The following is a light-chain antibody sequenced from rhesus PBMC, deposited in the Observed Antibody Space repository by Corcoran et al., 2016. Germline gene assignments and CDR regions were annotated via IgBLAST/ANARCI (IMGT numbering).Light chain of an antibody. J-gene: IGKJ2*01. CDR3: QHGYGTPYS. CDR1: QAISNS. V-gene: IGKV1-25*01. Sequence: DIQMTQSPSSLSASVGDRVTITCQASQAISNSLAWYQQKPGKVPNLFIYKASMLQSGVPSRFRGSGSGTDFTLTISSLQPEDFATYYCQHGYGTPYSFGQGTKVEIK. CDR2: KAS.